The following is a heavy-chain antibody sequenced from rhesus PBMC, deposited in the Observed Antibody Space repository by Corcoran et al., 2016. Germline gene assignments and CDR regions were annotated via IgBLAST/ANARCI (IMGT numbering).Heavy chain of an antibody. J-gene: IGHJ4*01. CDR3: ATLVVVAMGCFDY. Sequence: QLQLQESGPGLVKPSETLSLTCAVSGGSISSNYWSWIRQPPGKGLVWIGRISGSGGSTDYNPSLKSRVTISTDTSKNQCSMKLSSVTAADTAVYYCATLVVVAMGCFDYWGQGVLVTVSS. CDR1: GGSISSNY. D-gene: IGHD2-21*01. CDR2: ISGSGGST. V-gene: IGHV4-173*01.